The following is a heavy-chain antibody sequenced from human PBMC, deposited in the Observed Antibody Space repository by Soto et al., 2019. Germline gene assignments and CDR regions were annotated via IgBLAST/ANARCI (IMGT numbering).Heavy chain of an antibody. D-gene: IGHD2-8*02. CDR3: ETRGHVVILSNAIRLVVET. V-gene: IGHV3-23*01. CDR2: ISGSGDT. CDR1: VFTFDTYS. Sequence: GGSXRLSCAVSVFTFDTYSIYLFRHAPGKGLECVSAISGSGDTYYADSVKGRFTISRDTSKKTLDLRLNSLRAEDTAVYYCETRGHVVILSNAIRLVVETWGQGTLV. J-gene: IGHJ4*02.